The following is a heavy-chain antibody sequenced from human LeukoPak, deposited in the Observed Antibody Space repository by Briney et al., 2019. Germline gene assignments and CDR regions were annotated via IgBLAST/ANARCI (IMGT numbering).Heavy chain of an antibody. D-gene: IGHD3-16*02. CDR2: ISSSSSTI. Sequence: PGGSLRLSCAASGFTFSSYSMNWVRQAPGKGLEWVSYISSSSSTIYCADSVKGRFTISRDNAKNSLYLQMNSLRDEDTAVYYCARDYDYIWGSYRYTFDYWGQGTLVTVSS. CDR3: ARDYDYIWGSYRYTFDY. J-gene: IGHJ4*02. V-gene: IGHV3-48*02. CDR1: GFTFSSYS.